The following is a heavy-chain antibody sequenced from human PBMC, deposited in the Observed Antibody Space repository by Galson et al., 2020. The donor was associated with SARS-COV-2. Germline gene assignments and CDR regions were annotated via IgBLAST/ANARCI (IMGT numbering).Heavy chain of an antibody. CDR1: GGSISSAY. Sequence: SETLSLTCGVSGGSISSAYWSWVRQPPGKGLECIGFISNTGSTTYNPSLMNRVTISVDTSKNQLSLRLTSVTAADTAVYYCARDSGRTGWYYCGQGTLVTVSS. J-gene: IGHJ4*02. CDR3: ARDSGRTGWYY. D-gene: IGHD6-19*01. CDR2: ISNTGST. V-gene: IGHV4-59*13.